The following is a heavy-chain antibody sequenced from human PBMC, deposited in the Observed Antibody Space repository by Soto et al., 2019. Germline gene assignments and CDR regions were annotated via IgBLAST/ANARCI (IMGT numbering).Heavy chain of an antibody. CDR2: IYYSGST. J-gene: IGHJ4*02. CDR1: GGSVSSGSYY. CDR3: AREGRWERSDY. V-gene: IGHV4-61*01. Sequence: SETLSLTCTVSGGSVSSGSYYWSWIRQPPGKGLEWIGYIYYSGSTNYNPSLKSRVTISVDTSKNQFSLKLSSVTAADTAVYYCAREGRWERSDYWGQGTLVTVSS. D-gene: IGHD1-26*01.